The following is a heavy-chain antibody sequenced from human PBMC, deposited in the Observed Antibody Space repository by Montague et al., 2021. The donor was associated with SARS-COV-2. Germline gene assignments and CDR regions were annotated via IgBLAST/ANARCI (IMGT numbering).Heavy chain of an antibody. V-gene: IGHV4/OR15-8*01. D-gene: IGHD6-19*01. Sequence: SETLSLTCGVSGGSISSSHWWNWVRQPPGKGLEWIGEIYHSGSTXXNPXXXNRVIISIDKSKNQFSLKLGSVTAADTAVYYCATGPPSGLSVAGFDYWGQGTLVTVSS. CDR3: ATGPPSGLSVAGFDY. J-gene: IGHJ4*02. CDR2: IYHSGST. CDR1: GGSISSSHW.